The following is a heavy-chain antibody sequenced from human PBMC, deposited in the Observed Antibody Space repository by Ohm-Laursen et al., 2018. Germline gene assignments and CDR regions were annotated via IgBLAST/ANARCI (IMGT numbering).Heavy chain of an antibody. Sequence: SETLSLTCTVSGGSISSYYWSWIRQPPGKGLEWIGYIYYSGSTNYNPSLKSRVTISVDTSKNQFSLKLSSVTAADTAVYYCTSTIFGVVIEGFDPWGQGTLVTVSS. CDR3: TSTIFGVVIEGFDP. CDR1: GGSISSYY. CDR2: IYYSGST. V-gene: IGHV4-59*01. D-gene: IGHD3-3*01. J-gene: IGHJ5*02.